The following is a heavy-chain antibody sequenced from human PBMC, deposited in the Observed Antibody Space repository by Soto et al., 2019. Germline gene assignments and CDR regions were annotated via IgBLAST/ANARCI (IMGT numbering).Heavy chain of an antibody. D-gene: IGHD2-21*01. Sequence: GGSLRLSCAASGFTFSSYAMSWVRQAPGKGLEWVSAISGSGGSTYYADSVKGRFTISRDNSKNTLYLQMNSLRAEETAVYYCAKDVGSFRFLYYYGMDVWGQGTTVTVSS. CDR2: ISGSGGST. J-gene: IGHJ6*02. CDR3: AKDVGSFRFLYYYGMDV. CDR1: GFTFSSYA. V-gene: IGHV3-23*01.